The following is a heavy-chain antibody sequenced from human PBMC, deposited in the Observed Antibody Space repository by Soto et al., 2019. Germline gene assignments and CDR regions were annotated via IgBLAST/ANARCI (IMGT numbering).Heavy chain of an antibody. Sequence: EVQLAESGGGLVQPGGSPRLSCAASGFTVSDNYMNWVRQAPGKGLEWVSVIYGGGTTDYADSAKGRFTISRDSSMNTLHLQMNSLRVEDTAVYYCAALSNSARYIDFWGRGTLVTVSS. V-gene: IGHV3-66*01. D-gene: IGHD1-26*01. CDR2: IYGGGTT. CDR3: AALSNSARYIDF. J-gene: IGHJ4*02. CDR1: GFTVSDNY.